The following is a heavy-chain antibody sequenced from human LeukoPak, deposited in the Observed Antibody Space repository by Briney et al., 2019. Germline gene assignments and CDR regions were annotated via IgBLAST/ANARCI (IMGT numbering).Heavy chain of an antibody. J-gene: IGHJ5*02. CDR3: ARSLLITMVRGTFDP. CDR1: GYTFTSSD. Sequence: ASVKVSCKASGYTFTSSDINWVRHATGQGREWMGCMNPNSGNTGYAQKFQGRLTITRNTSISTAYMALSSLRYEDTDVYYCARSLLITMVRGTFDPWGQGTLVTVSS. CDR2: MNPNSGNT. D-gene: IGHD3-10*01. V-gene: IGHV1-8*01.